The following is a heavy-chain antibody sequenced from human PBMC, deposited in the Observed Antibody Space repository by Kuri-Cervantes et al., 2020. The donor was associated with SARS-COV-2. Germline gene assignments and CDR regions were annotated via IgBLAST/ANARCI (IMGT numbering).Heavy chain of an antibody. V-gene: IGHV4-34*01. CDR2: INHSGST. Sequence: GSLRLSCAVYGGSFSGYYWSWIRQPQGKGLGWIGEINHSGSTNYNPSLKSRVTISVDTSKNQFSLKLSSVTAADTAVYYCARATYYYDSSGYYFDYWGQGTLVTVSS. CDR3: ARATYYYDSSGYYFDY. CDR1: GGSFSGYY. J-gene: IGHJ4*02. D-gene: IGHD3-22*01.